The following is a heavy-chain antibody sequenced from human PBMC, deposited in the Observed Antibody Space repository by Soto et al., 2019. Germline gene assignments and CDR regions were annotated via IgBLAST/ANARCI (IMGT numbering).Heavy chain of an antibody. D-gene: IGHD3-22*01. J-gene: IGHJ6*02. Sequence: QVQLQESGPGLVKPSWTLSLTCAVSGGSISSSKWWSWVRQPPGKGLEWIGQIYHGGSSDYNPALESRVNLSVDKSKTQFSLTLSSVTAAETAVYYCARDRDSSDTGGMDVWGQGNTVTVSS. CDR2: IYHGGSS. CDR3: ARDRDSSDTGGMDV. CDR1: GGSISSSKW. V-gene: IGHV4-4*02.